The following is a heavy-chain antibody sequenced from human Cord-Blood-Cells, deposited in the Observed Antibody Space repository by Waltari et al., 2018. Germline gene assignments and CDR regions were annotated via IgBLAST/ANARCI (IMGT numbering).Heavy chain of an antibody. V-gene: IGHV4-34*01. J-gene: IGHJ4*02. Sequence: QVQLQQWGAGLLKPSETLSLTCAVYGGSFSGYSWSWTRQPPGKGLEWIGEINHSGSPNYNPSLKSRVTISVDTSKNQFSLKLSSVTAADTAVYYCARGYCSSTSCYTRRGNYFDYWGQGTLVTVSS. CDR2: INHSGSP. CDR1: GGSFSGYS. CDR3: ARGYCSSTSCYTRRGNYFDY. D-gene: IGHD2-2*02.